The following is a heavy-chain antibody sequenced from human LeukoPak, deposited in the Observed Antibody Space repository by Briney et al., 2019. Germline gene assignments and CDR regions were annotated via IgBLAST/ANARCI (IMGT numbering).Heavy chain of an antibody. J-gene: IGHJ4*02. CDR2: IRYDGSKR. D-gene: IGHD6-6*01. CDR3: AKRARSYYFDY. Sequence: PGGSLRLSCAASGFTFSTYGMHWVRQAPGKGLEWVTFIRYDGSKRYYADSVKGRFTISRDNSKNTLYLRMNSLRAEDMAVYYCAKRARSYYFDYWGQGTLVTVSS. V-gene: IGHV3-30*02. CDR1: GFTFSTYG.